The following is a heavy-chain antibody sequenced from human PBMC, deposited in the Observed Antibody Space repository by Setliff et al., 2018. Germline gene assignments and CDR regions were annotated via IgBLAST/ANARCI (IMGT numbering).Heavy chain of an antibody. J-gene: IGHJ4*02. CDR2: IFYSGDT. CDR1: GASVRSHY. CDR3: ASCRYQVPYNY. V-gene: IGHV4-59*08. D-gene: IGHD2-2*01. Sequence: SETLSLTCTVSGASVRSHYWSWIRQPPGKGLEWIGFIFYSGDTKSNPSLKSRVTISVDTSKKQFSLKLSSVTAADTAVYYCASCRYQVPYNYWGQGTLVTVSS.